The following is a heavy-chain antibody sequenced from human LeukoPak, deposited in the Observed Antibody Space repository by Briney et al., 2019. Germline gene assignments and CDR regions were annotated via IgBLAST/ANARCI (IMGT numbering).Heavy chain of an antibody. Sequence: SETLSLTCTVSGGSISNRSHFWGWICQTPGKGLEWFGSIYYSGYTYYNPSLKSRVTISVDTSKNQFSLRLNSVTAADTAVYYCARDSAPNLLAYFDYWGQGILVTVSS. CDR3: ARDSAPNLLAYFDY. J-gene: IGHJ4*02. D-gene: IGHD2/OR15-2a*01. V-gene: IGHV4-39*07. CDR2: IYYSGYT. CDR1: GGSISNRSHF.